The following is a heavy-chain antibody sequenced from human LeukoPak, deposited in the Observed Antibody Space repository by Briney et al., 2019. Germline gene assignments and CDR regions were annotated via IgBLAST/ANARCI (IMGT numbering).Heavy chain of an antibody. J-gene: IGHJ4*02. D-gene: IGHD6-6*01. V-gene: IGHV4-30-2*01. CDR2: IYHSGST. CDR1: GGSISSGGYS. Sequence: PSQTLSLTCAVSGGSISSGGYSWSWIRQPPGKGLEWIGYIYHSGSTYYNPSLKSRVTISVDRSKNQFSLKLSSVTAADTAVYYCARAVSIAAHYVDYWGQGTLVTVSS. CDR3: ARAVSIAAHYVDY.